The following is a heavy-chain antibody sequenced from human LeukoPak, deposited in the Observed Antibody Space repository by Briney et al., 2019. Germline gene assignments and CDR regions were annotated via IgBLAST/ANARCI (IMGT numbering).Heavy chain of an antibody. J-gene: IGHJ6*02. CDR1: GGSISSGGYY. CDR2: IYYSGST. D-gene: IGHD3-10*01. Sequence: PSETLSLTCTVSGGSISSGGYYWSWIRQHPGKGLEWVGYIYYSGSTYYNPSLKSRVTISVDTSKNQFSLKLSSVTAADTAVYYCARDVLQEVKDYGMDVWGQGTTVTVSS. CDR3: ARDVLQEVKDYGMDV. V-gene: IGHV4-31*03.